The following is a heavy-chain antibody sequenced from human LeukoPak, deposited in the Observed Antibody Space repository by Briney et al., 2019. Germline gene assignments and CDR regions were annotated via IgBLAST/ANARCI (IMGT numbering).Heavy chain of an antibody. CDR3: ARETEAGYSSSWYRGDYFDY. V-gene: IGHV4-31*03. D-gene: IGHD6-13*01. CDR2: IYYSGST. Sequence: SETLSLTCTVSGGSISSGGYYWSWIRQHPGKGLEWIGYIYYSGSTYYNPSLKSRVTISVDTSKNQFSLKLSSVTAADTAVYYCARETEAGYSSSWYRGDYFDYWGREPWSPSPQ. CDR1: GGSISSGGYY. J-gene: IGHJ4*02.